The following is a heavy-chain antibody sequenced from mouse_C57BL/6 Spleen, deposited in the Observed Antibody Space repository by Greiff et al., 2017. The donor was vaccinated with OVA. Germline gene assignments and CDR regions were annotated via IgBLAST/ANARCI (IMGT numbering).Heavy chain of an antibody. CDR3: ARTPTAQATYYFDY. J-gene: IGHJ2*01. Sequence: EVMLVESGPELVKPGASVKISCKASGYSFTGYYMHWVKQSHGNILDWIGYIYPYNGVSSYNQKFKGKATLTVDKSSSTAYMELRSLTSEDSAVYYCARTPTAQATYYFDYWGQGTTLTVSS. D-gene: IGHD3-2*02. CDR2: IYPYNGVS. CDR1: GYSFTGYY. V-gene: IGHV1-31*01.